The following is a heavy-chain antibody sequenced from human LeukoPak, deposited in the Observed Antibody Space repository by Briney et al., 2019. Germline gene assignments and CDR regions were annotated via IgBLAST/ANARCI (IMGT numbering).Heavy chain of an antibody. Sequence: GGSLRLSCAASGFTFSSYWKHWVRQAPGKGLVWVSRINSDGSSTSYADSVKGRFTISRDNAKNTLYLQMNSLRAEDTAVYYCARGVRYFDWLEDYFDYWGQGTLVTVSS. D-gene: IGHD3-9*01. CDR3: ARGVRYFDWLEDYFDY. CDR2: INSDGSST. CDR1: GFTFSSYW. J-gene: IGHJ4*02. V-gene: IGHV3-74*01.